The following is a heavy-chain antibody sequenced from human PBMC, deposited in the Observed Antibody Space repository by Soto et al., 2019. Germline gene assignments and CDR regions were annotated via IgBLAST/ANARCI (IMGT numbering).Heavy chain of an antibody. Sequence: GAPMKVSWKAPGGTFSSHAISWVRQAPGQGLEWMGGIIPIFGTAKYAQKFQGRVTITADEYTSTASMELSSLRSDDTAVYYCARGVVVLNYYDYWGQGTLVTVSS. CDR1: GGTFSSHA. J-gene: IGHJ4*02. CDR3: ARGVVVLNYYDY. V-gene: IGHV1-69*13. CDR2: IIPIFGTA. D-gene: IGHD2-15*01.